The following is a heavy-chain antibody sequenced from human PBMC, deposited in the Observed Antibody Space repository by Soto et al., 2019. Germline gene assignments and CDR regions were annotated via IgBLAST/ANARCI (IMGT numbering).Heavy chain of an antibody. CDR1: GGSFSGYY. D-gene: IGHD3-10*01. J-gene: IGHJ3*02. V-gene: IGHV4-34*01. Sequence: PSETLSLTCAVYGGSFSGYYWSWIRQPPGEGLEWIGEINHSGSTNYNPSLKSRVTISVDTSKNQFSLKLSSVTAADTAVYYCARGLVRGVPDAFDIWGQGTMVTVSS. CDR3: ARGLVRGVPDAFDI. CDR2: INHSGST.